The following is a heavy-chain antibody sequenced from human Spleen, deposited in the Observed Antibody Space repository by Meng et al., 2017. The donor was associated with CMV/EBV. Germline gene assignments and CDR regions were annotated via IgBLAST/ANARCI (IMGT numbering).Heavy chain of an antibody. V-gene: IGHV4-34*01. CDR2: INYYGTT. CDR1: FSNYC. J-gene: IGHJ5*02. CDR3: ARGPRETSALDSSSYNWFDP. D-gene: IGHD6-13*01. Sequence: FSNYCWNWIRQPPGKGLQWIGEINYYGTTNYNPSLKNRVTISLDTSKNQFSLKVRSVTAADTAVYYCARGPRETSALDSSSYNWFDPWGQGTLVTVSS.